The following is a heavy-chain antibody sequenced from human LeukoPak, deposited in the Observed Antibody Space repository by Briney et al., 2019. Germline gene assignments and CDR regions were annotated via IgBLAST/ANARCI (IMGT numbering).Heavy chain of an antibody. J-gene: IGHJ4*02. CDR3: ARGVGHSSGWRGYYFDY. CDR2: IYYSGST. D-gene: IGHD6-19*01. Sequence: PSETLSLTCTVSGGSISSYYWSWIRQPLGKGLEWIGYIYYSGSTNYNPSLKSRVTISVDTSKNQFSLKLSSVTAADTAVYYCARGVGHSSGWRGYYFDYWGQGTLVTVSS. CDR1: GGSISSYY. V-gene: IGHV4-59*01.